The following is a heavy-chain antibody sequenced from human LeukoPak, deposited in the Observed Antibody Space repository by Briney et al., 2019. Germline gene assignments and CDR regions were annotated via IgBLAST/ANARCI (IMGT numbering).Heavy chain of an antibody. Sequence: ASATVSCKASGYTFTSYYMHWVRQAPEQGLEWMGIINPSVGSTSNAQKFQARVTMTRDRSTSTVYMELSSLRSEDTAVYYCARDRYYYDSSGYIRGISFDYWGQGTLVTVSS. D-gene: IGHD3-22*01. CDR2: INPSVGST. V-gene: IGHV1-46*01. CDR1: GYTFTSYY. CDR3: ARDRYYYDSSGYIRGISFDY. J-gene: IGHJ4*02.